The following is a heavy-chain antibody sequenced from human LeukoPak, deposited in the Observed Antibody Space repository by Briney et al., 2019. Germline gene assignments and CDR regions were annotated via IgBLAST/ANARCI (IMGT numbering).Heavy chain of an antibody. CDR3: TREEAYCTSATCHFDY. J-gene: IGHJ4*02. D-gene: IGHD2-2*01. CDR1: GFTFSSYT. Sequence: PGGSLRLSCVASGFTFSSYTVHWVRQAPGKGLEWVSSITISSTYIYYADSVKGRFTISRDNAKNSLYLQMSSLRAEDTAVYYCTREEAYCTSATCHFDYWGQGTLATVSS. V-gene: IGHV3-21*01. CDR2: ITISSTYI.